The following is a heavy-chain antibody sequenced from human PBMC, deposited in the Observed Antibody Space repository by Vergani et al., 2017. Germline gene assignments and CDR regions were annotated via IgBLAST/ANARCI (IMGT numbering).Heavy chain of an antibody. CDR3: AKDRGYYDSSGYNEFDY. CDR2: ISYDGSNK. V-gene: IGHV3-30*18. Sequence: VQLVESGGGLVQPGGSLRLSCAASGFTFSSYGMHWVRQAPGKGLEWVAVISYDGSNKYYADSVKGRFTISRDNSKNTLYLQMNSLRAEDTAVYYCAKDRGYYDSSGYNEFDYWGQGTLVTVSS. CDR1: GFTFSSYG. J-gene: IGHJ4*02. D-gene: IGHD3-22*01.